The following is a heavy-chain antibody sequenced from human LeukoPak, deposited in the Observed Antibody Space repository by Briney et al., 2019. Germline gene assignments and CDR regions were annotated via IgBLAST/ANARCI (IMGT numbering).Heavy chain of an antibody. CDR2: IIPIFGTA. CDR3: ARVRGGDYDNYYYYMDV. CDR1: GGTFSSYA. V-gene: IGHV1-69*05. J-gene: IGHJ6*03. D-gene: IGHD4-17*01. Sequence: ASVKVSCKASGGTFSSYAISWVRQAPGQGLEWMGGIIPIFGTANYAQKFQGRVTITTDESTSTAYMELSSLRSEDTAVYYCARVRGGDYDNYYYYMDVWGKGTTVTVSS.